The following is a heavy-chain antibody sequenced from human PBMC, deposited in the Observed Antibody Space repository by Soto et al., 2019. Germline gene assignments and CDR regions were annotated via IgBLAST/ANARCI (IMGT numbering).Heavy chain of an antibody. J-gene: IGHJ6*02. CDR3: ARDSGEGRFLEWYGWGMDV. Sequence: PSETLSLTCTVSGGSISSGGYYWSWIRQHPGKGLEWIGYIYYSGSTYYNPSLKSRVTISVDTSKNQFSLKLSSVTAADTAVYYCARDSGEGRFLEWYGWGMDVWGQGTTVTVSS. CDR1: GGSISSGGYY. D-gene: IGHD3-3*01. V-gene: IGHV4-31*02. CDR2: IYYSGST.